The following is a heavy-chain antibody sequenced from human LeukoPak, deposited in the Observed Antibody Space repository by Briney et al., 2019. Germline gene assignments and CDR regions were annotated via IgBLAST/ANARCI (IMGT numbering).Heavy chain of an antibody. V-gene: IGHV3-23*01. CDR1: GFSFSTYA. J-gene: IGHJ4*02. CDR3: AREARGSSTWSTGGPFDY. CDR2: ISGSGGDT. Sequence: PGGSLRLSCAASGFSFSTYAMSWVRQAPGKGLEWVSVISGSGGDTDYADSVKGRFTISRDNSKNTLFLQMNSLRVEDTVLYYCAREARGSSTWSTGGPFDYWGQGALVTVSS. D-gene: IGHD6-13*01.